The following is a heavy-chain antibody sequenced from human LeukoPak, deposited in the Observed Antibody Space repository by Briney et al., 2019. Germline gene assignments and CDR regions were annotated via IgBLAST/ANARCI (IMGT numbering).Heavy chain of an antibody. D-gene: IGHD4-23*01. Sequence: PSETLSLTCTVSGGSIMVAAYSWSWIRQPPGKGLEWIGYIYYSGRTYYNPSLKSRVTISLGRSKNQFSLKLSSVTAADTAVYFCARGYGGNSGAFDIWGQGTLVTVSS. CDR1: GGSIMVAAYS. V-gene: IGHV4-30-2*01. CDR2: IYYSGRT. J-gene: IGHJ3*02. CDR3: ARGYGGNSGAFDI.